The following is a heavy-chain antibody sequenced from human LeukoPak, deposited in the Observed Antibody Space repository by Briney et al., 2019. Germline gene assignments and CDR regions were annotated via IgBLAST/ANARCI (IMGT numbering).Heavy chain of an antibody. CDR3: AKDSAFYYIDV. J-gene: IGHJ6*03. V-gene: IGHV3-30*02. CDR2: IRYNGNNQ. Sequence: GGSLRLSCAASGFTFNNYGMHWVRQAPGKGLEWVAFIRYNGNNQYYAVSVKGRFTISRDNSKNTLYLQMNSLKGDDTAVYYCAKDSAFYYIDVWGKGTTVTISS. CDR1: GFTFNNYG. D-gene: IGHD3-10*01.